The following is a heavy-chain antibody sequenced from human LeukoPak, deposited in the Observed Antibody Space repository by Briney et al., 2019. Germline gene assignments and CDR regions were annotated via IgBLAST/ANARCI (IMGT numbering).Heavy chain of an antibody. D-gene: IGHD3-22*01. CDR1: GGSISSYY. V-gene: IGHV4-59*01. Sequence: SETLSLTCTVSGGSISSYYWSWIRQPPGKGLEWIGYIYYSGSTNYNPSLKSRVTISVDTSKNQFSLKLSSVTAADTAVYYCARCYYDSSGYYPFDAFDIWGQGTMVTVSS. J-gene: IGHJ3*02. CDR3: ARCYYDSSGYYPFDAFDI. CDR2: IYYSGST.